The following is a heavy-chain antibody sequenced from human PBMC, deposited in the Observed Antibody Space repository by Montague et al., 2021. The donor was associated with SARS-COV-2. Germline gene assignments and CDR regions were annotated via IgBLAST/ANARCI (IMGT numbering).Heavy chain of an antibody. CDR1: GGSISSSSYY. V-gene: IGHV4-39*01. J-gene: IGHJ4*02. D-gene: IGHD3-3*01. Sequence: SETLSLTCIVSGGSISSSSYYWGWIRQPPGKGLEWIGSIYYSGSTYYNPSLKSRVTISVDTSKNQFSLKLSSVTAADTAVYYCARHAGKRITIFGVVKGQYYFDYWGQGTLVTVSS. CDR3: ARHAGKRITIFGVVKGQYYFDY. CDR2: IYYSGST.